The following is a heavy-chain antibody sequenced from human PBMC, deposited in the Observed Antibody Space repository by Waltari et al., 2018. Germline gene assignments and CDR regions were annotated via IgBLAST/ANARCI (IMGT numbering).Heavy chain of an antibody. CDR2: IDTSGST. Sequence: QVQLQESGPGLVKPSQTLSLTCTSSGGPLNSGSYYWSWIRPPAGKGLESIGRIDTSGSTNYNPSLKSRVTISVDTSKNQFSLKLSSVTAADTAVYYCAREGYCTNGVCYQDYWGQGTLVTVSS. V-gene: IGHV4-61*02. CDR1: GGPLNSGSYY. CDR3: AREGYCTNGVCYQDY. D-gene: IGHD2-8*01. J-gene: IGHJ4*02.